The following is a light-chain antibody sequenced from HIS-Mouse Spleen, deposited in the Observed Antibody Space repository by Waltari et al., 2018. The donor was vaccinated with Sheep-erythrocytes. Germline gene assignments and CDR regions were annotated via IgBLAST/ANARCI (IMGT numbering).Light chain of an antibody. CDR2: QDS. CDR3: QAWDSSTAWV. Sequence: SYELTQPPSVSVSPGQTASITCSGDKLGDKYACWYQQTPGQSPVLVIYQDSKRPSGIPERFSGSNSGITATLTISGTQAMDEADYYCQAWDSSTAWVFGGGTKLTVL. J-gene: IGLJ2*01. V-gene: IGLV3-1*01. CDR1: KLGDKY.